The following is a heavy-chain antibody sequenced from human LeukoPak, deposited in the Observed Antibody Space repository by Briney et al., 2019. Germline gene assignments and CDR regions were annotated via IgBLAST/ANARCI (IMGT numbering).Heavy chain of an antibody. CDR2: IYSGGST. CDR3: ASGSGSYRTPYYYMDV. Sequence: GGSLRLSCVASGFAVSSNYMSWVRQAPGKGLEWVSVIYSGGSTYYADSVKGRFTISRDNSKNTLYLQMNSLRAEDTAVYYCASGSGSYRTPYYYMDVWGTGTTVTVSS. D-gene: IGHD3-10*01. J-gene: IGHJ6*03. V-gene: IGHV3-53*01. CDR1: GFAVSSNY.